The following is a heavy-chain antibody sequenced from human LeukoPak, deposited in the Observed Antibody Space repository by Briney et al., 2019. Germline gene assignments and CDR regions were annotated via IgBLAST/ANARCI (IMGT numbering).Heavy chain of an antibody. J-gene: IGHJ4*02. CDR2: IYYSGST. Sequence: PSETLSLICTVSGGSISSSSYYWSWIRQPPGKGLEWIGYIYYSGSTNYNPSLKSRVTISVDTSKNQFSLKLNSVTAADTAVYFCARDVSRFDSWGQGTLVTVSS. CDR1: GGSISSSSYY. V-gene: IGHV4-61*01. D-gene: IGHD2-21*01. CDR3: ARDVSRFDS.